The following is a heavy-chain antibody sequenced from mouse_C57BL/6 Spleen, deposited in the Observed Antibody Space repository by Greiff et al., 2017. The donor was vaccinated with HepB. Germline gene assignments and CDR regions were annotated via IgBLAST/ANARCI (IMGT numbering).Heavy chain of an antibody. CDR1: GYAFSSSW. J-gene: IGHJ2*01. CDR3: ARTSDY. CDR2: IYPGDGDT. Sequence: VQLQESGPELVKPGASVKISCKASGYAFSSSWMNWVKQRPGKGLEWIGRIYPGDGDTNYNGKFKGKATLTADKSSSTAYMQLSSLTSEDSAVYFCARTSDYWGQGTTLTVSS. V-gene: IGHV1-82*01.